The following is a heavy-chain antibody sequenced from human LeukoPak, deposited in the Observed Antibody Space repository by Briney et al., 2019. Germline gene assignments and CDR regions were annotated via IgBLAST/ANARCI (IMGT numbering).Heavy chain of an antibody. CDR3: ARDGPRGYFQH. V-gene: IGHV1-18*01. CDR1: GYTFTSYG. CDR2: INAYNGHT. D-gene: IGHD1-14*01. Sequence: ASVKVSCNTSGYTFTSYGISWVRQAPGQGLEYMGWINAYNGHTNYAQKLQGRVTVTTDTSTNTAYLQLKSLRSDDTAVYYCARDGPRGYFQHWGQGTLITVSS. J-gene: IGHJ1*01.